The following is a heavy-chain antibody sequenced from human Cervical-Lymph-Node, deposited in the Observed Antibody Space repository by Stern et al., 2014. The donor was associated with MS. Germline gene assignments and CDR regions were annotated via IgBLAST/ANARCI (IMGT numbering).Heavy chain of an antibody. CDR3: ARDAAGLDI. CDR1: GFTFDNYW. CDR2: INTDGSNT. Sequence: EVQLEESGGGLVQPGGSLRLSCAASGFTFDNYWMYWVRQAPEKGLVWVSHINTDGSNTVYADSVKGRFTISRDNAENTLFLQMNSLRAEDTAVYYCARDAAGLDIWGQGTMVTVSS. J-gene: IGHJ3*02. D-gene: IGHD6-19*01. V-gene: IGHV3-74*01.